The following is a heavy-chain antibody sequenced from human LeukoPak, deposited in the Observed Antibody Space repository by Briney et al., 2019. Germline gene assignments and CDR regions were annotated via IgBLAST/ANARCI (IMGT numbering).Heavy chain of an antibody. CDR2: ISGSGGST. Sequence: GGSLRLSCAASGFTITSYAMSWVRQAPGKGLEWVSVISGSGGSTYSADSVKGRFTISRDNSKNTLFLQMNSLRAEDTAVYYCAKGGAAMVNYHFDYWGQGTLVTVSS. V-gene: IGHV3-23*01. D-gene: IGHD5-18*01. J-gene: IGHJ4*02. CDR3: AKGGAAMVNYHFDY. CDR1: GFTITSYA.